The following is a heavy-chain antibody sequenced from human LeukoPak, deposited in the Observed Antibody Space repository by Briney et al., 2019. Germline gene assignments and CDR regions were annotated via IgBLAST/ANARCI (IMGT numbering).Heavy chain of an antibody. Sequence: GGSLRLSCAASEFTFSTYWMTWVRQAPGKGLEWVADIKQDGSEKYYVDSVKGRFTISRQNAKKSLFLQMNSLRAEDTAVYYCARHRSGGSQDDAFDIWGQGTLVTASS. CDR3: ARHRSGGSQDDAFDI. CDR2: IKQDGSEK. V-gene: IGHV3-7*01. CDR1: EFTFSTYW. J-gene: IGHJ3*02. D-gene: IGHD2-15*01.